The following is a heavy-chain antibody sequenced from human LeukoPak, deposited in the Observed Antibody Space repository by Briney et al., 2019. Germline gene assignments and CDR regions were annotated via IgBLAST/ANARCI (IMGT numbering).Heavy chain of an antibody. CDR2: IYYSGST. D-gene: IGHD3-22*01. CDR3: AGIPLDYYDSSGYVSPKSDY. CDR1: GGSISSSSYY. V-gene: IGHV4-39*07. J-gene: IGHJ4*02. Sequence: PSETLSLTCTVSGGSISSSSYYWGWIRQPPGKGLEWIGGIYYSGSTYYNLSLKSRVTISVDTSKNQFSLKLSSVTAADTAVYYCAGIPLDYYDSSGYVSPKSDYWGQGTLVTVSS.